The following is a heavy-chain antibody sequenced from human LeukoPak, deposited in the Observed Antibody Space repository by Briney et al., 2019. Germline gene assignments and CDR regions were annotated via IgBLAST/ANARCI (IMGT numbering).Heavy chain of an antibody. CDR1: GFTFSSYA. J-gene: IGHJ3*02. V-gene: IGHV3-30-3*01. CDR3: ARGMAPTAAGTRDAFDI. Sequence: PGGSLRLSCAASGFTFSSYAMHWVRQAPGKGLEWVAVISYDGSNKYYADSVKGRFTISRDNSKNTLYLQMNSLRAEDTAVYYCARGMAPTAAGTRDAFDIWGQGTMVTVSS. CDR2: ISYDGSNK. D-gene: IGHD6-13*01.